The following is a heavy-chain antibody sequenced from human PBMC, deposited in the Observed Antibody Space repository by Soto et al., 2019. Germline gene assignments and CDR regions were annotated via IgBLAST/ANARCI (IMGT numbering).Heavy chain of an antibody. V-gene: IGHV1-24*01. D-gene: IGHD1-26*01. Sequence: VKVSCKVSGYTLTELSMHWVRQAPGKGLEWMGGFDPEDGETIYAQKFQGRVTMTEDTSTDTAYMELSSLRSEDTAVYYCATRKGGNYYYYYYMDVWGKGTTVTVSS. CDR3: ATRKGGNYYYYYYMDV. CDR1: GYTLTELS. J-gene: IGHJ6*03. CDR2: FDPEDGET.